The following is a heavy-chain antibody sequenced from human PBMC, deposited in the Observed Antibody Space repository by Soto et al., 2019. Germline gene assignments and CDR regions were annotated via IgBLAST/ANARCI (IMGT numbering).Heavy chain of an antibody. J-gene: IGHJ6*03. Sequence: SETLSLTCTVSGGSISSGGYYWSWIRQHPGKGLEWIGYIYYSGSTNYNPSLKSRVTISVDTSKNQFSLKLSSVTAADTAVYYCARTLGYCSGGSCYADYYYYYMDVWGKGTTVTVSS. V-gene: IGHV4-61*08. CDR2: IYYSGST. CDR3: ARTLGYCSGGSCYADYYYYYMDV. CDR1: GGSISSGGYY. D-gene: IGHD2-15*01.